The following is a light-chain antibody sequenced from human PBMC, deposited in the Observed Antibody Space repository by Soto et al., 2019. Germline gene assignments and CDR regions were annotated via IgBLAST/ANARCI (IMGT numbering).Light chain of an antibody. Sequence: QSALTQPASVSGSPGQSITISCTGTSSDVGGYNYVSWYQQHPGKAPKLMIYEVSNRPSGVSNRFSGSIDTSSNSASLTISGLKTEDEADYYCQSYDDTNWVFGGGTKLTVL. CDR1: SSDVGGYNY. V-gene: IGLV2-14*01. CDR3: QSYDDTNWV. CDR2: EVS. J-gene: IGLJ3*02.